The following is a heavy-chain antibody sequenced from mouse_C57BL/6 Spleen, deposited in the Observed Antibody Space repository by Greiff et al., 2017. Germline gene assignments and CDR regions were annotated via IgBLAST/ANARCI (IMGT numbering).Heavy chain of an antibody. CDR2: IDPSDSET. V-gene: IGHV1-52*01. J-gene: IGHJ2*01. CDR3: ASDSSGYADY. D-gene: IGHD3-2*02. CDR1: GYTFTSYW. Sequence: QVQLQQPGAELVRPGSSVKLSCKASGYTFTSYWMHWVKQRPIQGLEWIGNIDPSDSETHYNQKFKDKATLTVDKSSSTAYMQLCSLTSEDSAVYYCASDSSGYADYWGQGTTLTVSS.